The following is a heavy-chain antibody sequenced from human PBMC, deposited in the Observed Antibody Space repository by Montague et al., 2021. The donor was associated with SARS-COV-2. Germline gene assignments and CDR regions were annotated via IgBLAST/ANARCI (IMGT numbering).Heavy chain of an antibody. CDR1: GFTFSSCD. J-gene: IGHJ4*02. CDR3: ATGYSSGWSHQYYFDY. D-gene: IGHD6-19*01. CDR2: IGTAGDT. V-gene: IGHV3-13*04. Sequence: SLRLSCAASGFTFSSCDMHWVRQATGKGLEWVSAIGTAGDTYYPGSVKGRFTISRENAKNSLYLQMNSLRAGDTAVYYCATGYSSGWSHQYYFDYWGQGTLVTVSS.